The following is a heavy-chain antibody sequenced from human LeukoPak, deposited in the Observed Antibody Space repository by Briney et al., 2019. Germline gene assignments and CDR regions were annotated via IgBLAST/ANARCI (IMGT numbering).Heavy chain of an antibody. CDR2: IVGSGGAT. J-gene: IGHJ4*02. Sequence: PGGSLRLSCAGSAFTFSDYAMTWVRQAPGKGLEWVSGIVGSGGATYYADSVKGRFTISRDNSKNTLYLQMNSLRAEDTAMYYCARAVTGSYYTGLGYWGQGTLVSVSS. CDR1: AFTFSDYA. D-gene: IGHD3-10*01. CDR3: ARAVTGSYYTGLGY. V-gene: IGHV3-23*01.